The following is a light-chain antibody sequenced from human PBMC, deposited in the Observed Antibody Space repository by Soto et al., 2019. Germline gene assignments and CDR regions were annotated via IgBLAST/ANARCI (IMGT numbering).Light chain of an antibody. CDR3: QEYYSSSSVA. J-gene: IGKJ4*01. CDR2: DAS. V-gene: IGKV1-5*01. CDR1: QSISYW. Sequence: DIQMTQSPSTLSASVGDRVTITCRASQSISYWLAWYQQKPGKAPNLLIYDASSLENGVPSRFSGSGSVTEFTLTISGLQPDDFATYYCQEYYSSSSVAFGGGTKVEGK.